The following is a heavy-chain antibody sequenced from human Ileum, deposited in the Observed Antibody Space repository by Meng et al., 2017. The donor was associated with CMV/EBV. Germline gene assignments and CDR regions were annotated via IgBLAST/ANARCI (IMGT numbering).Heavy chain of an antibody. CDR3: AKGEYYFGSLAYFDY. CDR1: GFTFSNYA. V-gene: IGHV3-23*01. J-gene: IGHJ4*02. CDR2: ISRSGGGT. D-gene: IGHD3-10*01. Sequence: GSLRLSCAASGFTFSNYAMTWVRQAPGKGLEWVSTISRSGGGTYSADSVKGRFTVSRDNSKDTLYLQMNSLRAEDTAVYFCAKGEYYFGSLAYFDYWGQGTLVTVSS.